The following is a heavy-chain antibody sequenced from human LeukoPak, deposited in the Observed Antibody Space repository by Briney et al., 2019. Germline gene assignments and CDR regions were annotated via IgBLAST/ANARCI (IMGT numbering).Heavy chain of an antibody. CDR2: IIPIFGTA. CDR3: ARTKNSYTDINTAWFDP. J-gene: IGHJ5*02. CDR1: GYTFIDYY. D-gene: IGHD2-15*01. V-gene: IGHV1-69*05. Sequence: WASVKVSCKASGYTFIDYYIHWVRQAPGQGLEWMGRIIPIFGTANYAQKFQGRVTITTDESTSTAYMELSSLRSEDTAVYYCARTKNSYTDINTAWFDPWGQGTLVTVSS.